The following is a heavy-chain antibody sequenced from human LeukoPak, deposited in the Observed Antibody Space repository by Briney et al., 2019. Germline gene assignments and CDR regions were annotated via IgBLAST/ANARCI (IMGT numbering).Heavy chain of an antibody. Sequence: SETLSLTCTVSGGSISSGYYWGWIRQHPGKGLEWIGHIYYSGSAYYNPSLKSRVTISVDTSKNQFYMNLRSVTAADTAMYYCARRPDDCGDYYNNWFDPWGQGMLVTVSS. D-gene: IGHD3-22*01. CDR1: GGSISSGYY. CDR2: IYYSGSA. J-gene: IGHJ5*02. V-gene: IGHV4-31*03. CDR3: ARRPDDCGDYYNNWFDP.